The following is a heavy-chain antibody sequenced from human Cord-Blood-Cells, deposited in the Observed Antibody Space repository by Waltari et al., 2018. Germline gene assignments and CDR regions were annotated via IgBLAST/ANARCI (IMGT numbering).Heavy chain of an antibody. CDR3: ARDTGYSSSLWYFDL. V-gene: IGHV3-33*01. Sequence: QVQLVASGGGVVQPGRSMRLSCAASGFTFSSYGMHRVSQAQGKGMEGVAVICDDGSNKYYADSVKVRFTISRDNSKNTLYLQMNSLRAEDTAVYYCARDTGYSSSLWYFDLWGRGTLVTVSS. CDR1: GFTFSSYG. CDR2: ICDDGSNK. D-gene: IGHD6-13*01. J-gene: IGHJ2*01.